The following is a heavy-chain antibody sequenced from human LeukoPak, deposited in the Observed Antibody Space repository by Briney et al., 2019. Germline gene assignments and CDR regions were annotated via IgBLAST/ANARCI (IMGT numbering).Heavy chain of an antibody. CDR2: ISPYDGNT. J-gene: IGHJ5*02. CDR1: GYTFTSYG. Sequence: ASVKVSCKASGYTFTSYGLSWVRQAPGQGLEWMGWISPYDGNTNYAQQLQGRVTMTIDTSTSTVYMELRSLRSDDTAVYYCARFSSSAARNWFDPWGQGTLVTVSS. D-gene: IGHD6-6*01. CDR3: ARFSSSAARNWFDP. V-gene: IGHV1-18*01.